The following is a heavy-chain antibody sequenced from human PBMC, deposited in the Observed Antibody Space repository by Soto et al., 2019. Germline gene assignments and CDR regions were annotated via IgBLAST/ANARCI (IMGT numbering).Heavy chain of an antibody. CDR1: GGSISSYY. Sequence: PSETLSLTCTVSGGSISSYYWSWIRQPPGKGLEWIGYIYYSGSTNYNPSPKSRVTKSVDTSKNQFSLKLNSVTAADTAVYYCARRYSSGFDYWGQGTLVTVSS. CDR2: IYYSGST. D-gene: IGHD6-19*01. CDR3: ARRYSSGFDY. V-gene: IGHV4-59*01. J-gene: IGHJ4*02.